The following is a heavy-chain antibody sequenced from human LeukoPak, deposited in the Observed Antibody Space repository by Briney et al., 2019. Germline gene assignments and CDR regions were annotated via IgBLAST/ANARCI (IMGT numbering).Heavy chain of an antibody. D-gene: IGHD6-6*01. J-gene: IGHJ4*02. CDR1: GYTFTGYY. CDR2: INPNSGGT. Sequence: ASVKVSCKASGYTFTGYYMHWVRQAPGQGLEWMGWINPNSGGTNYAQKFQGRVTMTRDTSISTAYMELSRLRSDDTAVYYCARVRRKYSRAPLSFDYWGQGTLVTVSS. V-gene: IGHV1-2*02. CDR3: ARVRRKYSRAPLSFDY.